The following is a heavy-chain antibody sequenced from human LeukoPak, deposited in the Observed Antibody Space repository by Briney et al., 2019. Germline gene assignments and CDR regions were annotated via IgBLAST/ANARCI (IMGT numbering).Heavy chain of an antibody. Sequence: PGRSLRLSCAASGFTFSRYWMHWVRQAPGKGLVWVSRNNSDGYSTTYAASVKGRFTISRDNAKNTLYLQMNSLRADDTAVHYCARGYGAWGQGTLVTVSP. CDR2: NNSDGYST. CDR1: GFTFSRYW. J-gene: IGHJ5*02. CDR3: ARGYGA. D-gene: IGHD4/OR15-4a*01. V-gene: IGHV3-74*01.